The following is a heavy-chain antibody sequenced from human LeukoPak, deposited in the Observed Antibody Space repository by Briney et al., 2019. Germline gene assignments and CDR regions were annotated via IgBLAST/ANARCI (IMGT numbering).Heavy chain of an antibody. CDR2: IYYSGST. Sequence: SETLSLTCTVSGGSISSYYWSWIRQPPGKGLEWIGYIYYSGSTNYNPSLKSRVTISVDTSKNQFSLKLSSVTAADTAVYYCASVSPGRGVITDWGQGTLVTVSS. CDR1: GGSISSYY. V-gene: IGHV4-59*01. CDR3: ASVSPGRGVITD. J-gene: IGHJ4*02. D-gene: IGHD3-10*01.